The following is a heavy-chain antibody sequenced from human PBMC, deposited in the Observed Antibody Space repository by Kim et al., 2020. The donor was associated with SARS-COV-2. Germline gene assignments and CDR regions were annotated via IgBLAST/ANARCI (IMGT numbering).Heavy chain of an antibody. D-gene: IGHD3-10*01. V-gene: IGHV4-30-2*04. CDR3: ARSEGITVTPSYYNGMDV. Sequence: KSRVTISIDTSKNQFSLRLSSVTAADTAIYYCARSEGITVTPSYYNGMDVWGQGTTVTVSS. J-gene: IGHJ6*02.